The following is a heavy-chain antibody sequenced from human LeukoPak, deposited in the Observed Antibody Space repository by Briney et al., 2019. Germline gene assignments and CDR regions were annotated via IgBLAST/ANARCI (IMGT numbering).Heavy chain of an antibody. V-gene: IGHV1-2*02. CDR2: INPNSGGT. D-gene: IGHD3-9*01. CDR1: GYTFTGYY. CDR3: ARDLAADLQYYDILTGYYNPYYYYGMDV. J-gene: IGHJ6*02. Sequence: ASVKVSCKASGYTFTGYYMHWVRQAPGQGLEWMGWINPNSGGTNYAQKFQGRVTMTRDTSISTAYMELRSLRSDDTAVYYCARDLAADLQYYDILTGYYNPYYYYGMDVWGQGTTVTVSS.